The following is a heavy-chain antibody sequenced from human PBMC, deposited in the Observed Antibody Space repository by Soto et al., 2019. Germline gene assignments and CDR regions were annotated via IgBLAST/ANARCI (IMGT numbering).Heavy chain of an antibody. CDR3: AKDIGRRGDASQYFDY. CDR1: GFTFDDYA. J-gene: IGHJ4*02. Sequence: EVQLVESGGGLVQPGRSLRLSCAASGFTFDDYAMHWVRQAPGKGLEWVSGISWNSGSIGYADSVKGRFTISRDNAKNSLYLQMNSVRAEDTALYYCAKDIGRRGDASQYFDYWGQGTLVTVSS. V-gene: IGHV3-9*01. D-gene: IGHD3-16*01. CDR2: ISWNSGSI.